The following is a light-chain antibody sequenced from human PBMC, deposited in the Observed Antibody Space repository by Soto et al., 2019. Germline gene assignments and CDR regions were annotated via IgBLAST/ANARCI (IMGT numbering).Light chain of an antibody. CDR1: SSDVGRYDL. CDR3: CSFAGSSTVV. CDR2: EVN. Sequence: QSALTQPASVSGSPGQSITISCTGTSSDVGRYDLFSWYQHHPGHAPKLIIAEVNKRPSGVSTRFSGSKSGNTASLTISGLQADDEADYHCCSFAGSSTVVFGTGTKVTVL. V-gene: IGLV2-23*02. J-gene: IGLJ1*01.